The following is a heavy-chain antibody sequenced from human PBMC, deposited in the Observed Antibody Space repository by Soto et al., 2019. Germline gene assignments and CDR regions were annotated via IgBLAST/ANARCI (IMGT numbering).Heavy chain of an antibody. CDR2: ISGSGCST. CDR3: AKCRSTSCYIAPD. D-gene: IGHD2-2*02. CDR1: GFTFSSYA. J-gene: IGHJ4*02. V-gene: IGHV3-23*01. Sequence: EVQLLESGGGLVQPGGSLRLSCAASGFTFSSYAMSWVRQAPGKGLEWVSAISGSGCSTYYADSVNGRFTISRDNVKNTLYRQMTSMRAAETAVYYWAKCRSTSCYIAPDGGRGTLVTFSS.